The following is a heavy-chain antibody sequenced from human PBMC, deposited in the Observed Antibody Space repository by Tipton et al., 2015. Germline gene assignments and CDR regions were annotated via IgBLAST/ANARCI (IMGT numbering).Heavy chain of an antibody. D-gene: IGHD3-10*01. Sequence: SLRLSCVASGFTFSDYSMNWVRQAPGKGPEWVSYISGSSSTIHYADSVKGRFTISRDNGKTSLYLQMNNLRAEDTAVYYCARARGVIVLSAPGAFDIWGQGTMVTVSS. CDR1: GFTFSDYS. V-gene: IGHV3-48*04. CDR2: ISGSSSTI. J-gene: IGHJ3*02. CDR3: ARARGVIVLSAPGAFDI.